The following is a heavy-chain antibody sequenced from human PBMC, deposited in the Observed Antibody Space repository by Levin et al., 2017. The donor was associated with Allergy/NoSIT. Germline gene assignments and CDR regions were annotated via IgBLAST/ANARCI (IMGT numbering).Heavy chain of an antibody. CDR1: GFTFSSYS. V-gene: IGHV3-21*01. Sequence: GGSLRLSCAASGFTFSSYSMNWVRQAPGKGLEWVSSISSSSSYIYYADSVKGRFTISRDNAKNSLYLQMNSLRAEDTAVYYCARGEKNNWNFDYWGQGTLVTVSS. CDR2: ISSSSSYI. D-gene: IGHD1-20*01. J-gene: IGHJ4*02. CDR3: ARGEKNNWNFDY.